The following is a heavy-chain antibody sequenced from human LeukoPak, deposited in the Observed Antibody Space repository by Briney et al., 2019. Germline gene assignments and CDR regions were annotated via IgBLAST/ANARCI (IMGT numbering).Heavy chain of an antibody. V-gene: IGHV4-30-4*01. CDR3: ARHGAALRTNAFDI. J-gene: IGHJ3*02. CDR2: IYYSGST. D-gene: IGHD1-26*01. CDR1: GGSISSGAYY. Sequence: SETLSLTCAVSGGSISSGAYYWSWIRQPPGKGLEWIGYIYYSGSTYYNPSLKSRLTISVDTSKNQFSLNLSSVTAADTAVYYCARHGAALRTNAFDIWGQGTMVTVSS.